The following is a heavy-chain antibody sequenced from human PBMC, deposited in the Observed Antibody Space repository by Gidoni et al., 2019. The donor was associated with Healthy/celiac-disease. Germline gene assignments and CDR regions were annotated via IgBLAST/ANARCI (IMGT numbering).Heavy chain of an antibody. V-gene: IGHV3-30*18. CDR2: ISYDGSNK. CDR1: GFTFSSYG. Sequence: QVQLVESGGGVVQPGRSLRLSCAASGFTFSSYGMHWVRQAPGKGLEWVAVISYDGSNKYYADSVKGRFTISRDNSKNTLYLQMNSLRAEDTAVYYCAKDPRYYDSISGLMDVWGQGTTVTVSS. D-gene: IGHD3-22*01. CDR3: AKDPRYYDSISGLMDV. J-gene: IGHJ6*02.